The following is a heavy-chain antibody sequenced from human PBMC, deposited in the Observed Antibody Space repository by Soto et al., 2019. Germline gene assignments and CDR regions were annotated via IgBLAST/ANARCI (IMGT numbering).Heavy chain of an antibody. Sequence: SETLSLTCAVYGGSFSGYYWSWIRQPPGKGLEWIGEINHSGSTNYNPSLKSRVTISVDTSKNQFSLKLSSVTAADTAVYYCARGPRVGITSFTNYYYYYGMDVWGQGTTVTVSS. CDR3: ARGPRVGITSFTNYYYYYGMDV. V-gene: IGHV4-34*01. CDR1: GGSFSGYY. CDR2: INHSGST. J-gene: IGHJ6*02. D-gene: IGHD3-3*01.